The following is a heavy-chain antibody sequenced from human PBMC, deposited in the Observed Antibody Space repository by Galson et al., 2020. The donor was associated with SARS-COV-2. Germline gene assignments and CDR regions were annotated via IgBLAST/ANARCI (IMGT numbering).Heavy chain of an antibody. CDR2: INPSGGST. V-gene: IGHV1-46*01. Sequence: ASVKVSCKASGYTFTSYYMHWVRQAPGQGLEWMGIINPSGGSTSYAQKFQGRVTMTRDTSTSTVYMELSSLRSEDTAVYYCARERRAVAGLMGLYYYYGMDVWGQGTTVTVSS. CDR1: GYTFTSYY. CDR3: ARERRAVAGLMGLYYYYGMDV. J-gene: IGHJ6*02. D-gene: IGHD6-19*01.